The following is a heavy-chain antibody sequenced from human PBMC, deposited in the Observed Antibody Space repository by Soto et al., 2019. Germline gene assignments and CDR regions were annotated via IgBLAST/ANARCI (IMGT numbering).Heavy chain of an antibody. CDR1: GFTFSSYA. CDR3: AKEHHYISRWSEFDY. CDR2: ISGSDVST. J-gene: IGHJ4*02. V-gene: IGHV3-23*01. Sequence: EVQLLGSGGGLVQPGWSLRLSCAASGFTFSSYAMSWVRQAPGKGLEWVSAISGSDVSTYYADSVKGRFTISRDYSKNTLYLPMHSLRAEDTAGYYCAKEHHYISRWSEFDYWGQGTVVTVSS. D-gene: IGHD6-13*01.